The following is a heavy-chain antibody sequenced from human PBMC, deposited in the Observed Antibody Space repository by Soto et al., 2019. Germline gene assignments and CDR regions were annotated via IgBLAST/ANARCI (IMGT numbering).Heavy chain of an antibody. CDR1: GFTFSSYS. J-gene: IGHJ4*02. D-gene: IGHD6-6*01. CDR2: ISSSSSYI. Sequence: EVQLVESGGGLVKPGGSLRLSCAASGFTFSSYSMNWVRQAPGKGLEWVSSISSSSSYIYYADSVKGRFTISRDNAKNSVYLQMNILRAEDTAVYYCARDQRLVRVFDYWGQGTLVTVSS. V-gene: IGHV3-21*01. CDR3: ARDQRLVRVFDY.